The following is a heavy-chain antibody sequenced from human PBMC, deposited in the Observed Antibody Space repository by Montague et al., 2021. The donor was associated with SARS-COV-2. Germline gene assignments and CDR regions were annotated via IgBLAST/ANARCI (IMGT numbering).Heavy chain of an antibody. CDR1: AGSINNYY. Sequence: SKTLSLTCTVSAGSINNYYWSWIRQSAGKGLEWIGRIYPSGDTNYNPSLKSRVTVSVDTSKSQFSLNLNSLTVADTAVYYCASSYGSGYYGFDYWGQGIPATVSS. CDR3: ASSYGSGYYGFDY. J-gene: IGHJ4*02. D-gene: IGHD3-10*01. V-gene: IGHV4-4*07. CDR2: IYPSGDT.